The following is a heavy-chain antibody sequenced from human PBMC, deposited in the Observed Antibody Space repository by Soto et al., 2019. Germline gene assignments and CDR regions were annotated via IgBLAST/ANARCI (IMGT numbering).Heavy chain of an antibody. D-gene: IGHD5-18*01. V-gene: IGHV1-18*01. J-gene: IGHJ6*02. CDR3: ARCIQQDYYYGMHV. CDR2: ISADNGNT. CDR1: GYTCYSHS. Sequence: QAQLVQSGAEVQKPGASVKVSCKASGYTCYSHSISWVRQAPGQGLEWMGRISADNGNTNYAQKFRGRVTMTTDTSTSTVYMELRNLRSDDTAVYYCARCIQQDYYYGMHVWGQGTTVTVSS.